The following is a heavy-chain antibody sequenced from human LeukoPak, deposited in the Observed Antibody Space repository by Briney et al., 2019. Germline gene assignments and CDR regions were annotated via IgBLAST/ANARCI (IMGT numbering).Heavy chain of an antibody. CDR3: ARYCSSTSCYPFDY. CDR2: INAGNGNT. Sequence: ASVKVSCKASGYTFTSYAIHWVRQAPGQRLEWMGWINAGNGNTKYSQKFQGRVTITRDTSASTAYMELSSLRSEDTAVYYCARYCSSTSCYPFDYWGQGILVTVSS. CDR1: GYTFTSYA. J-gene: IGHJ4*02. V-gene: IGHV1-3*01. D-gene: IGHD2-2*01.